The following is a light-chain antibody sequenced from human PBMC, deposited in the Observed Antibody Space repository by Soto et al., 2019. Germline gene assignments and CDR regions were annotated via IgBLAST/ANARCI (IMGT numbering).Light chain of an antibody. CDR3: QQYGSSPPYT. Sequence: EIVLTQSPGTLSLSPGERATLSCRASQSVSSWHLAWYQQKPGQAPRLLIYGASSRATGIPDRFSGSGSGTDFTLTISRLEPQDFAVYYYQQYGSSPPYTFGQGTKLEIK. CDR1: QSVSSWH. V-gene: IGKV3-20*01. J-gene: IGKJ2*01. CDR2: GAS.